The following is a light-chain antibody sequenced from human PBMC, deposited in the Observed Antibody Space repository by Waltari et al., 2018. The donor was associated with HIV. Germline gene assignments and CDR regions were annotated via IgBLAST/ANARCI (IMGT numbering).Light chain of an antibody. CDR1: QSLLHSNGYNY. J-gene: IGKJ5*01. Sequence: IVMTQSPLSLPVTPGEPASISCRSSQSLLHSNGYNYLDWYLQKPGQSPQVLMYLGSSRASGVPDRFSGSGSGTEFTLKISRVEAEDVGLYYCMQALQTPITFGQGTRLEIK. V-gene: IGKV2-28*01. CDR3: MQALQTPIT. CDR2: LGS.